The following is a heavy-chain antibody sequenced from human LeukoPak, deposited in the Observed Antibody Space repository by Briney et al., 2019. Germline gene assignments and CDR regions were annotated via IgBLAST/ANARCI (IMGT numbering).Heavy chain of an antibody. J-gene: IGHJ5*02. CDR1: GYTFTGYY. D-gene: IGHD3-10*01. V-gene: IGHV1-2*02. CDR3: ARPLRVTMIRGAAFRASSDFDP. CDR2: INPNSGGT. Sequence: GASVKVSCKASGYTFTGYYMHWVRQAPGQGLEWMGWINPNSGGTNYAQKFRGRVTMTRDTSISTAYMELSRLRSDDTAVYYCARPLRVTMIRGAAFRASSDFDPWGQGTLVTVSS.